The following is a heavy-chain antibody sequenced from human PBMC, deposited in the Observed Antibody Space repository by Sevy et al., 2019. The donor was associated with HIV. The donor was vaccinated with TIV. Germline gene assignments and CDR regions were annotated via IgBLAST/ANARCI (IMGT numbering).Heavy chain of an antibody. CDR2: ISAYNGNT. Sequence: ASVKVSCKASGYTFTSYGSSWVRQAPGQGLEWMGWISAYNGNTNYAQKLQGRVTMTTDTSTSTAYMELRSLRSDDTAVYYCAAYCSGGSCYPRHWFDPWGQGTLVTVSS. CDR1: GYTFTSYG. V-gene: IGHV1-18*01. CDR3: AAYCSGGSCYPRHWFDP. J-gene: IGHJ5*02. D-gene: IGHD2-15*01.